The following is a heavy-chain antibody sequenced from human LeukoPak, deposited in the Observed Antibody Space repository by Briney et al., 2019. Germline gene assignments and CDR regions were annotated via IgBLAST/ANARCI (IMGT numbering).Heavy chain of an antibody. CDR1: GFSFSSYE. CDR2: ISSDGHVG. J-gene: IGHJ4*02. Sequence: TGGSLRLSCAAFGFSFSSYEMNWVRQAPGKGLEWVSHISSDGHVGRYVDSVRGRFTMSRDNAKNLLFLQMNGLRAEDTAVYYCARDTLNGPFVISLDYWGQGALVTVSS. CDR3: ARDTLNGPFVISLDY. D-gene: IGHD3-9*01. V-gene: IGHV3-48*03.